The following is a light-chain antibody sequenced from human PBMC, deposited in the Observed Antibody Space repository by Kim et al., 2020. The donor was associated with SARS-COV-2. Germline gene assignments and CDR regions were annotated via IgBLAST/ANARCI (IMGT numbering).Light chain of an antibody. Sequence: PVGDRVPFTCAGRGSITSWLAWYQQKPGGAPMLLFYKMFNLGSVVPSSCSGSGAGADFTLTISSLQPDDFAHYYCQQYKSYPLTFGGGTKVDIK. CDR2: KMF. CDR1: GSITSW. V-gene: IGKV1-5*03. J-gene: IGKJ4*01. CDR3: QQYKSYPLT.